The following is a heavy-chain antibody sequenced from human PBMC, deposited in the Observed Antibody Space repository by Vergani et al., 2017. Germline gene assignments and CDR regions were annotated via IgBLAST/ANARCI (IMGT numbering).Heavy chain of an antibody. V-gene: IGHV4-38-2*01. CDR2: IYHSGST. Sequence: QVQLQESGPGLVKPSETLPLTCAVSGYSISSGYYWGWIRQPPGKGLEWIGSIYHSGSTYYNPSLKSRVTISVDTSKNQFSLKLSSVTAADTAVYYCARHQXVWGSYRYIHGMDVWGQGTTVTVSS. CDR3: ARHQXVWGSYRYIHGMDV. J-gene: IGHJ6*02. D-gene: IGHD3-16*02. CDR1: GYSISSGYY.